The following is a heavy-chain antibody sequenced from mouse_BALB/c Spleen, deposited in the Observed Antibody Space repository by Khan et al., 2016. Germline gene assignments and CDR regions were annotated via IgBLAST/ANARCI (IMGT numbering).Heavy chain of an antibody. CDR3: AREGDWDAPWFAY. CDR1: GFDFSRYW. V-gene: IGHV4-1*02. D-gene: IGHD4-1*01. Sequence: VKLLESGGGLVQPGGSLKLSCAASGFDFSRYWMSWVRQAPGKGLEWIGEINPDSSTINYTPSLKDKFIISRDNVKNTLYLQMSKVRSEDTVLYYCAREGDWDAPWFAYWGQGTLVTVSA. J-gene: IGHJ3*01. CDR2: INPDSSTI.